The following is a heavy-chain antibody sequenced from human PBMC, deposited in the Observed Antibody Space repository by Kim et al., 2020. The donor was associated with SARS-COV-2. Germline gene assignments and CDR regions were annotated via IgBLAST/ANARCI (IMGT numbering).Heavy chain of an antibody. Sequence: SETLSLTCAVYGGSFSGYYWSWIRQPPGKGLEWIGEINHSGSTNYNPSLKSRVTISVDTSKNQFSLKLSSVTAADTAVYYCARKVDCSSTSCQGYSSSWSFDYWGQGTLVTVSS. D-gene: IGHD2-2*01. V-gene: IGHV4-34*01. CDR1: GGSFSGYY. CDR3: ARKVDCSSTSCQGYSSSWSFDY. CDR2: INHSGST. J-gene: IGHJ4*02.